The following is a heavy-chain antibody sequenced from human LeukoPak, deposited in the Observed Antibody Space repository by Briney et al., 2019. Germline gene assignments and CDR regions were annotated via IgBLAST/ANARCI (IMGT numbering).Heavy chain of an antibody. J-gene: IGHJ6*02. CDR3: ARVPDDCGDYYYYGMDV. CDR2: INPNSGGT. Sequence: ASVTVSCKASGYTFTGYYMHWVRQAPGQGREWMGWINPNSGGTNYAQKFQGRVTMTRDTSISTAYMELSRLRSDDTAVYYCARVPDDCGDYYYYGMDVWGQGTTVTVSS. D-gene: IGHD4-17*01. CDR1: GYTFTGYY. V-gene: IGHV1-2*02.